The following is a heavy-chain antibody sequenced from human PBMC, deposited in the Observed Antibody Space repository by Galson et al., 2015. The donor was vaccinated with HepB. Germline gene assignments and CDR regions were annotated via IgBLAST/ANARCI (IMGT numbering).Heavy chain of an antibody. CDR3: ARDVADIIIVPAGGIFEY. CDR2: INPGDGST. J-gene: IGHJ4*02. V-gene: IGHV1-46*03. D-gene: IGHD2-2*01. Sequence: SVKVSCKASGYTFTSYYLHWLRQAPGQGLEWMGIINPGDGSTSNAQKFQGRVTMTRNTSTSTVYMELSSLRSEDTAVYYCARDVADIIIVPAGGIFEYWGQGTLVTVSS. CDR1: GYTFTSYY.